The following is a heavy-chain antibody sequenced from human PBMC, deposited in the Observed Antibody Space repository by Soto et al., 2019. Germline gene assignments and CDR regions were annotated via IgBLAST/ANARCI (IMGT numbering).Heavy chain of an antibody. CDR1: GGSISSSSYY. V-gene: IGHV4-39*01. D-gene: IGHD3-10*01. J-gene: IGHJ2*01. Sequence: QLQLQESGPGLVKPSETLSLTCTVSGGSISSSSYYWGWIRQPPGKGLEWIGSIYYSGSTYYNPSLKSRVSISVDTSKNQFSLKLSSVTAADTAVYYCARQGDYYGSGSCLSCWYFDLWGRGTLVTVSS. CDR3: ARQGDYYGSGSCLSCWYFDL. CDR2: IYYSGST.